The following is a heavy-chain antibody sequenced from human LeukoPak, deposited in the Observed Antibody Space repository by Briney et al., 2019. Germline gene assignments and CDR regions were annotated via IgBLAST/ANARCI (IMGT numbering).Heavy chain of an antibody. Sequence: PGGSLRLSCAASAFTFSRSAMSWVRQAPGKGLEWVSVISGGGGITNYADSVKGRFTISRDNSNNTLSLQMNSLRVEDTAVYYCANGGSTVTTEDVVDYWGQGTLVTVSS. J-gene: IGHJ4*02. V-gene: IGHV3-23*01. CDR1: AFTFSRSA. CDR3: ANGGSTVTTEDVVDY. D-gene: IGHD4-17*01. CDR2: ISGGGGIT.